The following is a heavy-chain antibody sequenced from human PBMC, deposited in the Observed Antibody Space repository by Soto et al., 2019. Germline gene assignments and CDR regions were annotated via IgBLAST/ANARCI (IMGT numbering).Heavy chain of an antibody. CDR1: GGTFSSYT. V-gene: IGHV1-69*02. D-gene: IGHD3-10*01. CDR2: FIPMVAML. CDR3: ATNYGSGSTHFDH. Sequence: QVLLVQSGAEVKKPGSSVKVSCTASGGTFSSYTISWVRQAPGQGPEWMGRFIPMVAMLGYAWRFQGRVTITADTSTSTVYMQLHSLRSEDTAVYYCATNYGSGSTHFDHWGQGTLVTVSS. J-gene: IGHJ4*02.